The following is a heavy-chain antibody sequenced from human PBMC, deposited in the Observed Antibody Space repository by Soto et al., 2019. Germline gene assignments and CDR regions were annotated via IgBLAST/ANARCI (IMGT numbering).Heavy chain of an antibody. V-gene: IGHV4-30-4*01. CDR1: GGSINTAYYY. CDR2: IYYSGST. J-gene: IGHJ4*02. Sequence: PSETLSLTCTVSGGSINTAYYYWSWIRQPPGKGLEWIGYIYYSGSTYYNPSLKSRVTISVDTSKNQFSLKLSSVTAADTAVYYCARSGYSYGPNPLLYWGQGTLVTVSS. D-gene: IGHD5-18*01. CDR3: ARSGYSYGPNPLLY.